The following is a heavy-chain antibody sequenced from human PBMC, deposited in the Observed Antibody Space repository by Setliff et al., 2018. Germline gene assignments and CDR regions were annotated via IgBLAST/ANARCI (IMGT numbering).Heavy chain of an antibody. CDR2: IYYSGST. CDR3: ARQPQLVRGSTAYYYYGMGV. CDR1: GGSISSSSYY. J-gene: IGHJ6*02. Sequence: ETLSLTCTVSGGSISSSSYYWGWIRQPPGKGLEWIGSIYYSGSTYYNPSLKGRVTISVDTAKNQFSLKLSCVTAADTAVYYCARQPQLVRGSTAYYYYGMGVWGQGTTVTVSS. V-gene: IGHV4-39*07. D-gene: IGHD6-13*01.